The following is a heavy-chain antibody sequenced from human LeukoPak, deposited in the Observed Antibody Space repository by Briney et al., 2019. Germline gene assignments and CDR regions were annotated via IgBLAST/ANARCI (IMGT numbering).Heavy chain of an antibody. CDR3: ARLGYSSSHLDY. Sequence: SETLSLTCTVSGGSISSYYWSWIRQPPGKGLEWIGYIYYSGSTNYNPSLKSRVTISVDTSKNQFSLKLSSVTAADTAVYYCARLGYSSSHLDYWGQGTLVIVSS. J-gene: IGHJ4*02. CDR1: GGSISSYY. D-gene: IGHD6-13*01. V-gene: IGHV4-59*08. CDR2: IYYSGST.